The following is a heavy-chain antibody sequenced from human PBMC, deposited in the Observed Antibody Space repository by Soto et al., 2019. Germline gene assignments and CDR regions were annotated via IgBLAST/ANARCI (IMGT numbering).Heavy chain of an antibody. CDR1: GFSLSTSGVG. J-gene: IGHJ6*02. CDR2: NYWDNDK. V-gene: IGHV2-5*02. Sequence: QITLKESGPTLVKPTQTLTLTCTFSGFSLSTSGVGVGWIRQSPGKALEWLAVNYWDNDKFYSPSLKSRLTITKDNSKNQVVLIMTNMDPVDTATYYCTHRRVDYGMDVWGQGTTVTVSS. CDR3: THRRVDYGMDV.